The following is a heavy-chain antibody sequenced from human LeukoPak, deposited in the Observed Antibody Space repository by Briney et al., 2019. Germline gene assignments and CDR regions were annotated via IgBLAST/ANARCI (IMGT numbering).Heavy chain of an antibody. CDR2: INAKSGGS. J-gene: IGHJ4*02. CDR1: GYTFTDHY. CDR3: GRTEGSSLSDS. D-gene: IGHD2-2*01. Sequence: ASVKVSCKASGYTFTDHYMQWLRQAPGQGLEWMGWINAKSGGSYYAQKFQGRVTMTRDTSINTVYMELSSLTSDDTAVYYCGRTEGSSLSDSWGQGTLVTVSS. V-gene: IGHV1-2*02.